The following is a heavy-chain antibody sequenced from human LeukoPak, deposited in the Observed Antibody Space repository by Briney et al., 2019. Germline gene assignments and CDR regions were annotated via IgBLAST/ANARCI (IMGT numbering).Heavy chain of an antibody. D-gene: IGHD5-24*01. CDR1: GFTFSSYS. CDR3: ARGGKRWLQFPLGY. V-gene: IGHV3-21*01. J-gene: IGHJ4*02. CDR2: ISSSSSYI. Sequence: PGGSLRLSCAASGFTFSSYSMNWVRQAPGKGLEWVSSISSSSSYIYYADSVKGRFTISRDNAKNSLYLQMNSLRAEDTAVYYCARGGKRWLQFPLGYWGQGTLVTVSS.